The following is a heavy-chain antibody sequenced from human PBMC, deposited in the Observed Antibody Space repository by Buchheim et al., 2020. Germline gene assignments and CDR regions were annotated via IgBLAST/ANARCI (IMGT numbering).Heavy chain of an antibody. CDR1: GRPITTSGDY. J-gene: IGHJ6*02. D-gene: IGHD3-10*01. Sequence: QVQLQESGPGLVLPSETLSLICSVSGRPITTSGDYWAWIRQPAGKGLEWIGRVFNNGFSTFNPSLRSRVTISLYPSKNVVSLRLTSVSAADTAVYYCARAPYGSARMDVWGHGTT. CDR2: VFNNGFS. V-gene: IGHV4-61*02. CDR3: ARAPYGSARMDV.